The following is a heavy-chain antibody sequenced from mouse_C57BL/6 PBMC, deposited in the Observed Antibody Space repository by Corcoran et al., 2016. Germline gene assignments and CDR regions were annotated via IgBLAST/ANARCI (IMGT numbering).Heavy chain of an antibody. CDR1: GYTFTDYN. CDR3: ARSPLLLRYRYFDV. CDR2: INPNNGGT. J-gene: IGHJ1*03. D-gene: IGHD1-1*01. Sequence: EVQLQQSGPELVKPGASVKIPCKASGYTFTDYNMDWVKQSHGKSLEWIGDINPNNGGTIYNQKFKGKATLTVDKSSSTAYMELRSLTSEDTAVYYCARSPLLLRYRYFDVWGTGTTVTVSS. V-gene: IGHV1-18*01.